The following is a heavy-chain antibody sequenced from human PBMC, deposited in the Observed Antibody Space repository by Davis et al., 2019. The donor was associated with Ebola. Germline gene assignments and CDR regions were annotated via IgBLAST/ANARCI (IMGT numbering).Heavy chain of an antibody. CDR1: GYTFTSYG. Sequence: AASVKVSCKASGYTFTSYGISWVRQAPGQGLEWMGGIIPIFGTANYAQKFQGRVTITADKSTSTAYMELSSLRSEDTAVYYCANRGDDFWSGYYDYYYGMDVWGQGTTVTVSS. CDR3: ANRGDDFWSGYYDYYYGMDV. V-gene: IGHV1-69*06. J-gene: IGHJ6*02. D-gene: IGHD3-3*01. CDR2: IIPIFGTA.